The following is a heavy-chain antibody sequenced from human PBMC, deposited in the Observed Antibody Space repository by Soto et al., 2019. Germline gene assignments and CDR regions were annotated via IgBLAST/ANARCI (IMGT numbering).Heavy chain of an antibody. CDR3: ARLPGALVAVLYIYPLDGREAMSDVDV. D-gene: IGHD6-19*01. CDR2: ISFDGCNK. Sequence: QMQLVESGGGVVQPGESLRLSCAASGFTFNYYPMHWVRQTPGKGLEWVAVISFDGCNKYYADSVKGRFTISRDNSKNMLYLQMNSLRAEDAAVYYCARLPGALVAVLYIYPLDGREAMSDVDVWGQGTTVSVSS. V-gene: IGHV3-30-3*01. J-gene: IGHJ6*02. CDR1: GFTFNYYP.